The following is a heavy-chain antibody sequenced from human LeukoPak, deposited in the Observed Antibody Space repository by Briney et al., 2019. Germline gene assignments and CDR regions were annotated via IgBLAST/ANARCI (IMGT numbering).Heavy chain of an antibody. V-gene: IGHV3-74*01. Sequence: GGSLRLSCAASGFTFXSXXXXXVXQSPGXGLVWVSGINSDGSSTSYADSVKGRFTISRDNAKNTVYLQMNSLRAEDTAVYHCATSRTFDYWGQGTLVTVSS. CDR2: INSDGSST. J-gene: IGHJ4*02. CDR1: GFTFXSXX. CDR3: ATSRTFDY.